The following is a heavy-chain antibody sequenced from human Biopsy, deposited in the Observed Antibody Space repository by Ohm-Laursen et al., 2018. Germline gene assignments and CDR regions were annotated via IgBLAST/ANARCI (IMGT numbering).Heavy chain of an antibody. CDR2: INYRGNT. Sequence: GTLSLTCTVSGDSISNSYWTWIRQAPGKTLEWIASINYRGNTNYNPSLKSRVTMSAHTSTNQFSLKLTSVTAADTAVYYCARDKITYCTSTSCDYFGMDVWGQGTTVTVSS. CDR3: ARDKITYCTSTSCDYFGMDV. J-gene: IGHJ6*02. D-gene: IGHD2-2*01. V-gene: IGHV4-59*01. CDR1: GDSISNSY.